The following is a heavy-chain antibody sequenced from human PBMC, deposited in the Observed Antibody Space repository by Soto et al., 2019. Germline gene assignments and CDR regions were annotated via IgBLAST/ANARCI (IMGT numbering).Heavy chain of an antibody. CDR2: IYHSGST. V-gene: IGHV4-4*02. CDR1: GGSISSSNW. CDR3: ARGEQQLPRCFQH. J-gene: IGHJ1*01. Sequence: QVQLQESGPGLVKPSGTLSLTCAVSGGSISSSNWWSWVRQPPGKGLEWIGEIYHSGSTNYNPSLESRVTISVDKSTTQFSLKLSSVTAADTAVYYCARGEQQLPRCFQHWGQGTLVTVSS. D-gene: IGHD6-13*01.